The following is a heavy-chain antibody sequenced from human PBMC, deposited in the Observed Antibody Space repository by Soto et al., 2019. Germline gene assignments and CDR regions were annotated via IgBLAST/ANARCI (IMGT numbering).Heavy chain of an antibody. CDR2: MNPNSGNT. Sequence: ASVKVSCKASGYTFTSYDINWVRQATGQGLEWMGWMNPNSGNTGYAQKFQGRVTMTRNTSISTAYMELSSLRSGDTAVYYCARIPLTARKVPPVTTVDYWGQGTLVTVSS. CDR1: GYTFTSYD. D-gene: IGHD4-17*01. J-gene: IGHJ4*02. CDR3: ARIPLTARKVPPVTTVDY. V-gene: IGHV1-8*01.